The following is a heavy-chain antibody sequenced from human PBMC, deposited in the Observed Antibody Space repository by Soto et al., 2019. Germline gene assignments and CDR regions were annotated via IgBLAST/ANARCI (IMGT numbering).Heavy chain of an antibody. V-gene: IGHV1-46*03. CDR1: GYTFTNYY. CDR2: INPSGGST. J-gene: IGHJ4*02. D-gene: IGHD6-19*01. Sequence: ASVKASCKASGYTFTNYYMHWVRQAPGQGLEWMGIINPSGGSTSYAQKFKGRVTMTRDASTSTVYMELSSLRSEDTAVYYCARGIAVAGTIFDYWGQGTLVTVSS. CDR3: ARGIAVAGTIFDY.